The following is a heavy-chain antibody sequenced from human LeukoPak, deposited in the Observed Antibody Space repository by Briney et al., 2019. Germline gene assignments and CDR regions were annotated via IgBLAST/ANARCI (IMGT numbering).Heavy chain of an antibody. Sequence: PGGSLRLSCAASGFTFRRYWMSWVRQAPGKGLEWVANIKQDGSEKYYVDSVKGRFTISRDNAEDSLYLQMNSLGPEDTAVYYCARDPYSGNYGNYYYYYMDVWGKGTTVTISS. V-gene: IGHV3-7*01. D-gene: IGHD1-26*01. CDR2: IKQDGSEK. J-gene: IGHJ6*03. CDR1: GFTFRRYW. CDR3: ARDPYSGNYGNYYYYYMDV.